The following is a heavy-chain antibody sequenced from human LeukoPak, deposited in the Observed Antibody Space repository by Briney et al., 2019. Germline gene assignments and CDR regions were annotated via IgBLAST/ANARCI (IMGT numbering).Heavy chain of an antibody. V-gene: IGHV3-30*04. D-gene: IGHD1-26*01. CDR2: ISYDGSNK. Sequence: GGSLRLSCAASGFTFSSYAMHWVRQAPGKGLEWVAVISYDGSNKYYADSVKGRFTISRDNSKNTLYLQMNSLRAEDTAVYYCAREGGVGAIDYWGQGTLVTVSS. CDR3: AREGGVGAIDY. J-gene: IGHJ4*02. CDR1: GFTFSSYA.